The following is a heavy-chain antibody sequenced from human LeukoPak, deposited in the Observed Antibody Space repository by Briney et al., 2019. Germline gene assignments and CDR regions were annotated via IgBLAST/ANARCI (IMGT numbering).Heavy chain of an antibody. J-gene: IGHJ6*03. V-gene: IGHV5-51*01. CDR2: IYPGDSDT. Sequence: GESLKISCKGSGYSFTSYWIGWVRQMPGKGLEWMGIIYPGDSDTRYSPSFQGQVTISADKSISTAYLQWSSLKASDTAMYYCARQDIVVVPAAMPVSGYDYGSKSAYYYYMDVWGKGTTVTISS. CDR3: ARQDIVVVPAAMPVSGYDYGSKSAYYYYMDV. D-gene: IGHD2-2*01. CDR1: GYSFTSYW.